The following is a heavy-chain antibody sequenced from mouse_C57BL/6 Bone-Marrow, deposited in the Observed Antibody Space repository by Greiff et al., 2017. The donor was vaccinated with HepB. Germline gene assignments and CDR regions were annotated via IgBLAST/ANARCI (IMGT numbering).Heavy chain of an antibody. D-gene: IGHD3-2*02. V-gene: IGHV5-16*01. CDR1: GFTFSDYY. J-gene: IGHJ3*01. CDR3: AREEGAAQARGWFAY. CDR2: INYDGSST. Sequence: DVQLVESEGGLVQPGSSMKLSCTASGFTFSDYYMAWVRQVPEKGLEWVANINYDGSSTYYLDSLKSRFIISRDNAKNILYLQMSSLKSEDTATYYCAREEGAAQARGWFAYWGQGTLVTVSA.